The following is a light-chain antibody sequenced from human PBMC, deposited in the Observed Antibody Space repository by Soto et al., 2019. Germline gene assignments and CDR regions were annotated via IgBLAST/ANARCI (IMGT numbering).Light chain of an antibody. V-gene: IGLV2-14*03. Sequence: QSALSQPASVSGSPGQSITLSCTGTSSDVGGYNYVSWYQHHPGKAPKLMIYDVSTRPSGVSNRFSGSKSGNTASLTISGLQAEDEADYYCSSYTSSNTEVFGTGTKVTVL. CDR2: DVS. J-gene: IGLJ1*01. CDR1: SSDVGGYNY. CDR3: SSYTSSNTEV.